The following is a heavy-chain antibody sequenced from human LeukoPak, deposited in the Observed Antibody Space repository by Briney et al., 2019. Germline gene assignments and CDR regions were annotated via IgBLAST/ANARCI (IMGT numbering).Heavy chain of an antibody. CDR1: GFTFSSYS. J-gene: IGHJ4*02. CDR2: ISSSSSTI. CDR3: ARSLSYYGSGSYYQGDY. D-gene: IGHD3-10*01. Sequence: PGGSLRLSCAASGFTFSSYSMNWVRQAPGKGLEGVSYISSSSSTIYYADSVKGRFTISRDNAKTSLYLQMNSMRAEDTAVYYCARSLSYYGSGSYYQGDYWGQGTLVTVSS. V-gene: IGHV3-48*04.